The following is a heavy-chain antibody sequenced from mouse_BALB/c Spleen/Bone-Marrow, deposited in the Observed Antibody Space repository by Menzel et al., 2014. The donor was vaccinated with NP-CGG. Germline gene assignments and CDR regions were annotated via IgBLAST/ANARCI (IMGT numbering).Heavy chain of an antibody. V-gene: IGHV5-12-2*01. CDR2: ISNGGGST. D-gene: IGHD3-3*01. Sequence: EVHLVESGGGLVQPGGPLKLSCAASGFTFSSYTMSWVRQTPEKRLEWVAYISNGGGSTYYPDTVKGRFTISRDNAKNTLYLQMSSLKSEDTAMYYCARRAGAYWGQGTLVTVSA. J-gene: IGHJ3*01. CDR3: ARRAGAY. CDR1: GFTFSSYT.